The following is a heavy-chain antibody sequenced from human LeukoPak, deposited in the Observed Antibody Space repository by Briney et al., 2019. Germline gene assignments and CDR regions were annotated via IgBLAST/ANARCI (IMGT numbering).Heavy chain of an antibody. V-gene: IGHV3-23*01. J-gene: IGHJ4*02. CDR2: TSSSDAGT. Sequence: GGSLRLSCAASGFALSSYAMSWVRQAPGKGLEWVSATSSSDAGTYHAESVRGRFTISRDNSKNTLYLQMNSLRADDAAVYYCARAPVTSCRGAFRYPFDIWGQGTLVTVSS. D-gene: IGHD2-15*01. CDR3: ARAPVTSCRGAFRYPFDI. CDR1: GFALSSYA.